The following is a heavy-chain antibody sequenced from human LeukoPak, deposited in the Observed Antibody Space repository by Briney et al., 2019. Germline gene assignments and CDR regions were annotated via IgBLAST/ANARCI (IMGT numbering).Heavy chain of an antibody. CDR1: GFTFSSYA. Sequence: PGGSQRLSCAASGFTFSSYAMTWVRQAPGKGLEWVSGISGSGGSTYYADSVKGRFTISRDDSKNTLYLQMNSLRAEDTAVYYCARGSSGSTYYYMDVWGKGTTVTVSS. CDR2: ISGSGGST. D-gene: IGHD3-22*01. CDR3: ARGSSGSTYYYMDV. V-gene: IGHV3-23*01. J-gene: IGHJ6*03.